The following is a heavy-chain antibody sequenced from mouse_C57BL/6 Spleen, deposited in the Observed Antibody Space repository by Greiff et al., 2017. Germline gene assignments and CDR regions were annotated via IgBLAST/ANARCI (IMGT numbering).Heavy chain of an antibody. Sequence: VPLPPSGAELVRPGASVTLSCKASGYTFTDYEMHWVKQTPVHGLEWIGAIDPETGGTAYNQKFKGKAILTADKSSSTAYMELRSLTSEDSAVYYCTRWDYGSSYWYFDVWGTGTTVTVSS. CDR3: TRWDYGSSYWYFDV. CDR1: GYTFTDYE. V-gene: IGHV1-15*01. CDR2: IDPETGGT. J-gene: IGHJ1*03. D-gene: IGHD1-1*01.